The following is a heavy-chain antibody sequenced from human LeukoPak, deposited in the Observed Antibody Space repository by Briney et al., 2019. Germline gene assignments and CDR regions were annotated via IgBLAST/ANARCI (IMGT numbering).Heavy chain of an antibody. J-gene: IGHJ3*02. CDR3: ARESTGVAAAGLAFDI. CDR1: GFTFSSYA. D-gene: IGHD6-13*01. CDR2: ISYDGSNK. Sequence: GGSLRLSCVASGFTFSSYAMHWVRQAPGKGLDWVAVISYDGSNKYYADSVKGRFTFSRDNSKNTLSLQMNSLRAEDTAVYYCARESTGVAAAGLAFDIWGQGTMVTVS. V-gene: IGHV3-30*04.